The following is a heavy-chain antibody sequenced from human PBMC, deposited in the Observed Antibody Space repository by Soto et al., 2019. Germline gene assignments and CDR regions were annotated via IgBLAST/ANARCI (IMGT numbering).Heavy chain of an antibody. D-gene: IGHD4-17*01. CDR1: GFTFTSYD. CDR2: ISSDGTKK. V-gene: IGHV3-30*18. Sequence: QVQLVESGGGVVQPGRSLRLSCAASGFTFTSYDLHWVRQAPGKGLEWVAVISSDGTKKYYADSVKGRITISRDNSKNTLYLQMTSLTPGDSAGYHGAKGPYGASFFWGQGTLLTVSS. CDR3: AKGPYGASFF. J-gene: IGHJ4*02.